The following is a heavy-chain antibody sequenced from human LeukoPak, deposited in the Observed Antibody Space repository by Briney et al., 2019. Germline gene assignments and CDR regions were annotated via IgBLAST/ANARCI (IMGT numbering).Heavy chain of an antibody. CDR1: GFTFSSYA. D-gene: IGHD1-26*01. J-gene: IGHJ4*02. V-gene: IGHV3-23*01. CDR2: ISGSGGST. Sequence: TGGSLRLSCAASGFTFSSYAMSWVRQAPGKGLEWVSAISGSGGSTYYADSVKGRFTISRDNSKNTLYLQMNSLRAEDTAVYYCASGRLRELAHFDYWGQGTLVTVSS. CDR3: ASGRLRELAHFDY.